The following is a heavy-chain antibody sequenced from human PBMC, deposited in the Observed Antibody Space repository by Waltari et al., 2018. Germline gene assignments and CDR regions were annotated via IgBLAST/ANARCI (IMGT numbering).Heavy chain of an antibody. D-gene: IGHD1-26*01. V-gene: IGHV1-24*01. Sequence: QVQLVQPGAEVKKPGASVKVSCKVSGHTITGLSMHWVRQAPGKGLEWLGGGDPEDGETSYAQKFQGRVTMSEDTATDRAYMELISLRSDDTAVYYCATSGSYYFHWFDPWGQGTLVTVSS. CDR3: ATSGSYYFHWFDP. CDR1: GHTITGLS. J-gene: IGHJ5*02. CDR2: GDPEDGET.